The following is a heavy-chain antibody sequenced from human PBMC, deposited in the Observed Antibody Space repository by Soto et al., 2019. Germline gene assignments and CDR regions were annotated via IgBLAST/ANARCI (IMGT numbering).Heavy chain of an antibody. J-gene: IGHJ4*02. CDR1: GDSVNSGTYY. Sequence: SETLSLTCTVSGDSVNSGTYYWSWIRQPPGKGLEWIGYIYNSGTTKYNPSFKSRVTISVDTSKNQFSLNLSSVTAADTAVYYCARDYSSYGPFDYWGQGTLVTVSS. V-gene: IGHV4-61*01. CDR3: ARDYSSYGPFDY. CDR2: IYNSGTT. D-gene: IGHD5-18*01.